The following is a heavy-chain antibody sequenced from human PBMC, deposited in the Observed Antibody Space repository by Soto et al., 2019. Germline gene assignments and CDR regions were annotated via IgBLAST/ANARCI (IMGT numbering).Heavy chain of an antibody. D-gene: IGHD6-19*01. CDR2: ISYDGSNK. J-gene: IGHJ4*02. CDR1: GFTVSSYA. CDR3: ARDSAIAVAGTFVDY. Sequence: GGSLRLSCAASGFTVSSYAMHWVRQAPGKGLEWVAVISYDGSNKYYADSVKGRFTISRDNSKNTLYLQMNSLRAEDTAVYYCARDSAIAVAGTFVDYWGQGTLVTVSS. V-gene: IGHV3-30-3*01.